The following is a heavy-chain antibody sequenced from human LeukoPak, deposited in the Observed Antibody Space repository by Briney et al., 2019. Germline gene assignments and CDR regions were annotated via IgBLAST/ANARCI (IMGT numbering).Heavy chain of an antibody. J-gene: IGHJ4*02. D-gene: IGHD6-19*01. Sequence: GGSLRLSCAASGFTFSSYSMNWVRQAPGKGLEWVSSISSSSSYIYYAASVKGRFTISSDNAKNSLYLQMNSPRAEDPAVYYCGRMKGVAGTDYWGQGTLVTVSS. CDR2: ISSSSSYI. V-gene: IGHV3-21*01. CDR1: GFTFSSYS. CDR3: GRMKGVAGTDY.